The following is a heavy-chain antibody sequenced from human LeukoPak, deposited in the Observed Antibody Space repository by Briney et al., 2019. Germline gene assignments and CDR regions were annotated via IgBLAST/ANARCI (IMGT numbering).Heavy chain of an antibody. CDR3: ATGFGEYDY. D-gene: IGHD3-3*01. V-gene: IGHV1-24*01. Sequence: ASVKVSCKVSGHTHTELSMHWVRQAPGKGLEWMGGFDPEDGETIYAQKLQGRVTMTEDTSTDTDYMELSSLRSEDTAVYYCATGFGEYDYWGQGTLVTVSS. J-gene: IGHJ4*02. CDR2: FDPEDGET. CDR1: GHTHTELS.